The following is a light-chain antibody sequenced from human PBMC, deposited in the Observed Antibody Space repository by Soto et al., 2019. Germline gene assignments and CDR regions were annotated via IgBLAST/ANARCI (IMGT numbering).Light chain of an antibody. Sequence: EIVMTQSPATLSVSPGERATLSCRASQSIGRNLAWYQHKPGQAPRLLIYGASTGTTDIPTRFSASGSGTEFILTISSLQSEDFAVYYCQQYNNWLRSCGQGTKVDIK. V-gene: IGKV3-15*01. CDR3: QQYNNWLRS. CDR2: GAS. J-gene: IGKJ1*01. CDR1: QSIGRN.